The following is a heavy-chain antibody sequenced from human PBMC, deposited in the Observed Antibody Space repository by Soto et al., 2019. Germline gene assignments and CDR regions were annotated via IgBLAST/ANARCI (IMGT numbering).Heavy chain of an antibody. J-gene: IGHJ2*01. V-gene: IGHV3-13*04. CDR3: ARELAVPGYWYFDL. CDR2: IDTTGGT. Sequence: EVQLVESGGGLVQPGGSLRLSCEASGFTFSGHDMHWVRQPTGGTLEWVSGIDTTGGTYYPGCVKGRFTISRENAKNSLYLQMNSLRVGDTAVNYCARELAVPGYWYFDLWGRGPLVTVSS. CDR1: GFTFSGHD. D-gene: IGHD2-8*02.